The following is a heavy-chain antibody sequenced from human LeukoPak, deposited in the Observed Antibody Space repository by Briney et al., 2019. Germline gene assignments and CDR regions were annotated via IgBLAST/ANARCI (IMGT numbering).Heavy chain of an antibody. V-gene: IGHV3-48*04. J-gene: IGHJ3*02. CDR2: ISSSSSTI. CDR3: ARGKPYYYGSGRFPDAFDI. D-gene: IGHD3-10*01. Sequence: HAGGSLRLSCAASGFTFSSYSMNWVRQAPGKGLEWVSYISSSSSTIYYADSVKGRFTISRDNAKNSLYLQMNSLRAEDTAVYYCARGKPYYYGSGRFPDAFDIWGQGTMVTVSS. CDR1: GFTFSSYS.